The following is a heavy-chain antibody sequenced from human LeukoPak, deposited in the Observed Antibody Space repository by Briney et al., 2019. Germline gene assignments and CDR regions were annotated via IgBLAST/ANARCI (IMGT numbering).Heavy chain of an antibody. CDR1: GFTFSSYA. Sequence: GRSLRLSCAASGFTFSSYAMHWVRQAPGEGLEWVAVISYDGTNKYYADSVEGRFAISRDNSKNTLYLQMNSLRAEGTAVYYCAKAGSGWYGLLDNWGQGTLVTVSS. D-gene: IGHD6-19*01. CDR3: AKAGSGWYGLLDN. J-gene: IGHJ4*02. V-gene: IGHV3-30*18. CDR2: ISYDGTNK.